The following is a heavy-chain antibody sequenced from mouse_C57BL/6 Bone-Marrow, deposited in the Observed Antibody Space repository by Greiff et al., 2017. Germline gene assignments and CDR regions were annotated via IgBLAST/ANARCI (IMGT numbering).Heavy chain of an antibody. Sequence: QVQLQQSGAELVKPGASVKLSCKASGYTFTSYWMHWVKQRPGQGLEWLGMIHPNSGSTNYNEKFKSKATLTVDKSSSTAYMQLSSLTSEDSAVYYCARSRVLLCDYWGQGTTLTVSS. D-gene: IGHD2-1*01. CDR2: IHPNSGST. CDR1: GYTFTSYW. CDR3: ARSRVLLCDY. V-gene: IGHV1-64*01. J-gene: IGHJ2*01.